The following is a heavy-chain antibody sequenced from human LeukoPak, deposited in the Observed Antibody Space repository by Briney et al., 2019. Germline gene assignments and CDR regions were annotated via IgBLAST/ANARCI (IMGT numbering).Heavy chain of an antibody. CDR2: ISSSSSYI. D-gene: IGHD3-10*01. V-gene: IGHV3-21*01. J-gene: IGHJ4*02. CDR1: GFTFSSYA. CDR3: ARVGVRGRKKTFDY. Sequence: GGSLRLSCAASGFTFSSYAMSWVRQAPGKGLEWVSSISSSSSYIYYADSVKGRFTISRDNAKNSLYLQMNSLRAEDTAVYYCARVGVRGRKKTFDYWGQGTLVTVSS.